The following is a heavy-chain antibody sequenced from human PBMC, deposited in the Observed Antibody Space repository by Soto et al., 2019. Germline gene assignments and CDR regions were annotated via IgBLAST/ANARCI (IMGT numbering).Heavy chain of an antibody. V-gene: IGHV1-69*13. CDR3: ASNGPYYDSSGYYSNAVDY. CDR2: IIPIFGTA. CDR1: GGTFSSYA. Sequence: SVKVSCKASGGTFSSYAISWVRQAPGQGLEWMGGIIPIFGTANYAQKFQGRVTITADESTSTAYMELSSLRSEDTAVYYCASNGPYYDSSGYYSNAVDYWGQGSLDTVSS. D-gene: IGHD3-22*01. J-gene: IGHJ4*02.